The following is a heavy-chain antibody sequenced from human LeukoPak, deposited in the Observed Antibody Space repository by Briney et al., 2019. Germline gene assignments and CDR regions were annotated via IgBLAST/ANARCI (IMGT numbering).Heavy chain of an antibody. CDR2: IYLGGST. CDR1: GGSISSYY. CDR3: ARRYDSSGYGASDWYFDL. D-gene: IGHD3-22*01. V-gene: IGHV4-59*01. J-gene: IGHJ2*01. Sequence: SETLSLTCTVSGGSISSYYWSWIRQPPGKGLEWIGYIYLGGSTNYNPSLKGRVTISVDTSRNQFSLKLSSVTAADTAVYYCARRYDSSGYGASDWYFDLWGRGTLVTVSS.